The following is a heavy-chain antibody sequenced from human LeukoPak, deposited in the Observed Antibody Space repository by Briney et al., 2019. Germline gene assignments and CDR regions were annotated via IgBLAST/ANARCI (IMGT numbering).Heavy chain of an antibody. V-gene: IGHV1-2*02. CDR3: TRNGPRLNWFDP. CDR1: GYTFTVNY. CDR2: INPNSGGT. J-gene: IGHJ5*02. Sequence: ASVKVSCKASGYTFTVNYMHWVRQAPGQGLEWMGWINPNSGGTNYAQKFQGRVTMTRDTDITTAYIELSRLRYEDTAVYYCTRNGPRLNWFDPWGQGTLVTVSS. D-gene: IGHD2-8*01.